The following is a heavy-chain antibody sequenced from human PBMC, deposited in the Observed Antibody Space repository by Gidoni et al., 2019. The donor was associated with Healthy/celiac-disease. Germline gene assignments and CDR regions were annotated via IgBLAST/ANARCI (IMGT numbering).Heavy chain of an antibody. CDR3: ARPLVGGSYDYYYYGMDV. Sequence: PGKGLEWIGSIYYSGSTYYNPSLKSRVTISVDTSKNQFSLKLSSVTAADTAVYYCARPLVGGSYDYYYYGMDVWGQGTTVTVSS. V-gene: IGHV4-39*01. D-gene: IGHD1-26*01. CDR2: IYYSGST. J-gene: IGHJ6*02.